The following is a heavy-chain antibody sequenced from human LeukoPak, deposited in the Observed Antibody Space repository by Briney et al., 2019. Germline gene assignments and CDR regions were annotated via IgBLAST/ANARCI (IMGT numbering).Heavy chain of an antibody. CDR1: GVTFSNAW. CDR2: IKSKTDGGPA. Sequence: PGGSLRLSCAASGVTFSNAWMNWVRQAPGKGLEWVGRIKSKTDGGPADYAAPVKGRFTISRDDSKNTLYLQMNSLKTEDTAVYYCTTTYYYDSSPGSFDYWGQGTLVTVSS. D-gene: IGHD3-22*01. V-gene: IGHV3-15*01. J-gene: IGHJ4*02. CDR3: TTTYYYDSSPGSFDY.